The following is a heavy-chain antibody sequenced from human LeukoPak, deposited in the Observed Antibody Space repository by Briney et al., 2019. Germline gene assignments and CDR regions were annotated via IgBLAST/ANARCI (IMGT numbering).Heavy chain of an antibody. Sequence: ASVKVSCKASGYTFTGYYIHWVRQAPGQGLEWMGRINPNSGGTNYAQKFQGRVTMTRDTSISTAYMELSRLRSDDTAVYYCARSIVVVPRGGNVAFDIWGQGTVVTVSS. CDR3: ARSIVVVPRGGNVAFDI. J-gene: IGHJ3*02. CDR1: GYTFTGYY. V-gene: IGHV1-2*06. CDR2: INPNSGGT. D-gene: IGHD2-2*01.